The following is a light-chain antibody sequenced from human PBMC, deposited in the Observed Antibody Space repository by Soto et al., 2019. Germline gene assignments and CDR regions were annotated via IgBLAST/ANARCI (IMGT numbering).Light chain of an antibody. J-gene: IGLJ2*01. CDR1: SSDVGAYNY. CDR2: EVS. Sequence: QSALTQPASVSGSPGQSITISCTGTSSDVGAYNYVSWYQQHPGKAPKHMIYEVSNRPSGVSNRFSGSKSGNTASLTISGLQAEDEAEYYCSSYTSSSTHDVVFGGGTKHTAL. CDR3: SSYTSSSTHDVV. V-gene: IGLV2-14*01.